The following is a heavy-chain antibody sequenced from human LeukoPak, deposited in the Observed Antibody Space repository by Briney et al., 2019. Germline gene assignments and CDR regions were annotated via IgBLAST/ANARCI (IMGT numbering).Heavy chain of an antibody. V-gene: IGHV3-23*01. D-gene: IGHD2-15*01. Sequence: GGSLRLSCAASGFTFSSHGMNWVRQAPGKGLEWVSGISPSGGITYYTDSVKGRFTISRDNAKNSLYLQMNSLRAEDTALYYCARDAAAATRDYYYYMDVWGKGTTVTVSS. CDR3: ARDAAAATRDYYYYMDV. CDR1: GFTFSSHG. CDR2: ISPSGGIT. J-gene: IGHJ6*03.